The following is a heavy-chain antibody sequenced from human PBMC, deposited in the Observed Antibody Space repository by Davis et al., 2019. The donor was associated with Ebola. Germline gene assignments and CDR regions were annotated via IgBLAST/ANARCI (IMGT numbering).Heavy chain of an antibody. Sequence: GGSLRLSCAASGFTFSSYGMHWVRQAPGKGLEWVAVMSHDGGTQYYADSVKGRFTISRDNSKNTLYLQMNSLRPEDTAMYYCAKNNWNYVGYFDYWGQGTLVTVSS. CDR2: MSHDGGTQ. V-gene: IGHV3-30*18. J-gene: IGHJ4*02. D-gene: IGHD1-7*01. CDR1: GFTFSSYG. CDR3: AKNNWNYVGYFDY.